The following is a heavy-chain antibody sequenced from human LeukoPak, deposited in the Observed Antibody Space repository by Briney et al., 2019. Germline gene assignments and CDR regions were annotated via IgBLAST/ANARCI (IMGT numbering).Heavy chain of an antibody. V-gene: IGHV3-74*01. J-gene: IGHJ6*02. D-gene: IGHD3-9*01. CDR1: GFTFSSYW. CDR3: TRDLMDYDVSAGLHHYYMDV. Sequence: GSLRLSCVASGFTFSSYWMHWVRQDPRKGLVWVSRINGDGRNINYADSVRGRFTISRDNAKNTLYLQMNTLRVEDTAVYYCTRDLMDYDVSAGLHHYYMDVWGQGTTVTVSS. CDR2: INGDGRNI.